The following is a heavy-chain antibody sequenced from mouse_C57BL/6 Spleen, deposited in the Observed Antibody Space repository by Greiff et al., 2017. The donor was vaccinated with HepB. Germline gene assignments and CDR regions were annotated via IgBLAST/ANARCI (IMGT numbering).Heavy chain of an antibody. CDR1: GYTFTSYW. J-gene: IGHJ3*01. V-gene: IGHV1-52*01. CDR2: IDPSDSET. D-gene: IGHD1-1*01. CDR3: ARDYGSSYESWFAY. Sequence: QVQLKQPGAELVRPGSSVKLSCKASGYTFTSYWMHWVKQRPIQGLEWIGNIDPSDSETHYNQKFKDKATLTVDKSSSTAYMQLSSLTSEDSAVYYCARDYGSSYESWFAYWGQGTLVTVSA.